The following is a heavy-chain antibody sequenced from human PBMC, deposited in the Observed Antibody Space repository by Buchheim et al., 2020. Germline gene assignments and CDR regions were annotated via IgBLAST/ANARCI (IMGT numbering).Heavy chain of an antibody. Sequence: EVQLLESGGGLVQPGGSLRLSCAASGFTFSSYAMSWVRQAPGKGLEWVSAFTGSGGSTYYADSVKGLFTISIAYSKNPLYLQMNSLRAEDTAVYYCAKDGCSSTSCPRHYYYYGMDVWGQGTT. CDR1: GFTFSSYA. CDR3: AKDGCSSTSCPRHYYYYGMDV. D-gene: IGHD2-2*01. J-gene: IGHJ6*02. V-gene: IGHV3-23*01. CDR2: FTGSGGST.